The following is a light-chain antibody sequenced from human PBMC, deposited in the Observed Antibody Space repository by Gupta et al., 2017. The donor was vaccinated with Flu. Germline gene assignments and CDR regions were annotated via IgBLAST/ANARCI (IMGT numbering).Light chain of an antibody. Sequence: QSVLTQPPSASGTPGQRVPISCSGSRSNIGSNTVNWYQQLPGTAPKLLIYSNNQRPSGVPDRFSGSKSGTSASLATSGPQSEDEADYYCAAWDDSMNGWVFGGGTKLTVL. V-gene: IGLV1-44*01. CDR3: AAWDDSMNGWV. CDR2: SNN. CDR1: RSNIGSNT. J-gene: IGLJ3*02.